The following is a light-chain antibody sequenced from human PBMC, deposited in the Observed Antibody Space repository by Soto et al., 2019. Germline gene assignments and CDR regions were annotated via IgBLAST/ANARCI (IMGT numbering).Light chain of an antibody. Sequence: QSVLTQPASVSGSPGQLITISCTGTSSDVGSYNLVSWYQQHPGKAPKLMIYEGSKRPSGVSNRFSGSKSGNTASLTISGLQAEDEADYYCCSYAGSSTPGVFGGGTQLTVL. J-gene: IGLJ2*01. V-gene: IGLV2-23*01. CDR2: EGS. CDR3: CSYAGSSTPGV. CDR1: SSDVGSYNL.